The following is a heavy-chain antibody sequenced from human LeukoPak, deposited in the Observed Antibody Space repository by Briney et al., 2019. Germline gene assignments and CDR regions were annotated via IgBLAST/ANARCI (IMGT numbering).Heavy chain of an antibody. CDR2: INPSGGST. V-gene: IGHV1-46*01. J-gene: IGHJ4*02. Sequence: GASVKVSCKASGYTFTSYYMHWVRQAPGQGLEWMVMINPSGGSTSYAKKFQGRVTITRDTSTSTVYMELSSLRSEDTAVYYCAREIGPIQLHLWGSAFDYWGQGTLVTVSS. CDR3: AREIGPIQLHLWGSAFDY. D-gene: IGHD5-18*01. CDR1: GYTFTSYY.